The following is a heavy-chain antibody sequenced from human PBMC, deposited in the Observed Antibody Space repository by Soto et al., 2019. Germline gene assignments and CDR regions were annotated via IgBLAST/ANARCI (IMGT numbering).Heavy chain of an antibody. D-gene: IGHD2-2*01. J-gene: IGHJ6*02. CDR3: ATLGYCISTSCYGDYYYYGMDV. CDR1: GYTFTSYY. V-gene: IGHV1-46*01. Sequence: ASVKVSCKASGYTFTSYYMHCVRQAPGQGLEWMGIINPSGGSTSYAQKFQGRVTMTRDTSTSTVYMELSSLRSEDTAVYYCATLGYCISTSCYGDYYYYGMDVWGQGTTVAVSS. CDR2: INPSGGST.